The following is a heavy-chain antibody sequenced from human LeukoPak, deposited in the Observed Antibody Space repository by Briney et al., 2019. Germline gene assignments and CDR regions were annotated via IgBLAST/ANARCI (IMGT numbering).Heavy chain of an antibody. D-gene: IGHD2-2*01. CDR3: AKSGCSSTSCSVDY. J-gene: IGHJ4*02. CDR1: GFTFDDYA. CDR2: ISWNSGSI. Sequence: PGRSLRLSCAASGFTFDDYAMHWVRQAPGKGLEWVSGISWNSGSIGYADSVKGRFTISRDNAKNPLYLQMNSLRAEDTALYYCAKSGCSSTSCSVDYWGQGTLVTVSS. V-gene: IGHV3-9*01.